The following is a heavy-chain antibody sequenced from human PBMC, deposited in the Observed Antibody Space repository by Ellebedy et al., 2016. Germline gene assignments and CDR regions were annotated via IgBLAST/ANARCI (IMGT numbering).Heavy chain of an antibody. D-gene: IGHD4-23*01. V-gene: IGHV1-46*01. CDR2: INPSGGST. Sequence: ASVKVSXXASGYTFTSYYMHWVRQAPGQGLEWMGIINPSGGSTSYAQKFQGRVTMTRDTSTSTVYMELSRLRSDDTAVYYCARGGYGGNSPPFDYWGQGTLVTVSS. J-gene: IGHJ4*02. CDR3: ARGGYGGNSPPFDY. CDR1: GYTFTSYY.